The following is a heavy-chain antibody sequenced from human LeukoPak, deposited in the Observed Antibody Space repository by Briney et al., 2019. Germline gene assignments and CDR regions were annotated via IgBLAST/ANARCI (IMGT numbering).Heavy chain of an antibody. V-gene: IGHV4-4*02. J-gene: IGHJ5*02. Sequence: PSGTLSLTCAVSGGSISSSNWWSWVRQPPGKGLEWIGEIYHSGSTNYNPSLKSRVTISVDKSKNQFSLKLSSVTAADTAVYYCASLSGTYYDFWSGYSANPWGQGTLDTVSS. D-gene: IGHD3-3*01. CDR3: ASLSGTYYDFWSGYSANP. CDR1: GGSISSSNW. CDR2: IYHSGST.